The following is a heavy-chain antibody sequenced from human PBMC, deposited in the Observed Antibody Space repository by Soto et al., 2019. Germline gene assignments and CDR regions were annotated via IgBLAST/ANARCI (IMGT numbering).Heavy chain of an antibody. CDR1: GFTFSSHW. D-gene: IGHD5-18*01. CDR2: INSDGSKT. Sequence: EVQLVESGGGLVQPGGSLRLSCAASGFTFSSHWMHWVRQAPGKGLVWVSRINSDGSKTSADSVKGRFTISRDNAKNTLYLQMNSLRAEDTAVYYCTTGWVKGLPRQPPSDYWGQGTLVTVSS. J-gene: IGHJ4*02. V-gene: IGHV3-74*01. CDR3: TTGWVKGLPRQPPSDY.